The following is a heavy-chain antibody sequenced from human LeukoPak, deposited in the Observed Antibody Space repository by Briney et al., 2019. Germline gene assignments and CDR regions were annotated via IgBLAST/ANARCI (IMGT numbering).Heavy chain of an antibody. CDR3: ATRGYRSYYYYGMDV. D-gene: IGHD5-12*01. CDR2: IYPGDSDT. Sequence: GESLKISCKGSGYSFTSYWIGWVRQMPGKGLEWMGTIYPGDSDTRYSPSFQGQVTISADKSISTAYLQWSSLKASDTAMYYCATRGYRSYYYYGMDVWGQGTTVTVSS. CDR1: GYSFTSYW. V-gene: IGHV5-51*01. J-gene: IGHJ6*02.